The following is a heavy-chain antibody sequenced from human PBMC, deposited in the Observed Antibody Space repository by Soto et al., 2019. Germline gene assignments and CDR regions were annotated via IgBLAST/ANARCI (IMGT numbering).Heavy chain of an antibody. J-gene: IGHJ6*03. CDR2: INSDGSGT. CDR3: TRGRVGGIAARPSYYYYMDV. Sequence: GSLRLSCAASGFTFSGYWMHWVRQAPGKGLVWVSRINSDGSGTCYADSVEGRFTISRDNAKRTLYLQINSLRADDAAVYYCTRGRVGGIAARPSYYYYMDVWGKGTTVTVS. V-gene: IGHV3-74*01. CDR1: GFTFSGYW. D-gene: IGHD6-6*01.